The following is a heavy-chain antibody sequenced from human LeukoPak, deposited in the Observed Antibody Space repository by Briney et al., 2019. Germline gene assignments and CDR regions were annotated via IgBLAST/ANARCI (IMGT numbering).Heavy chain of an antibody. CDR1: GYSFTTYW. CDR2: IYPGDSDT. D-gene: IGHD2-2*01. V-gene: IGHV5-51*01. J-gene: IGHJ6*02. Sequence: GESLKISCRGSGYSFTTYWIAWVRQMPGKGLEWMGIIYPGDSDTRYNPSFQGQVTISADNSFSTAYLQWSSLKASDTAIYYCARHARRAVVPAANPPYGLDVWGQGTTVTVSS. CDR3: ARHARRAVVPAANPPYGLDV.